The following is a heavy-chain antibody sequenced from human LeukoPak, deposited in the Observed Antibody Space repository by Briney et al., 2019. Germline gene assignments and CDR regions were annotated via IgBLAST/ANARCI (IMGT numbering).Heavy chain of an antibody. CDR2: IYYSGST. CDR3: ARYSTGWGAFDY. J-gene: IGHJ4*02. D-gene: IGHD3-16*01. CDR1: GGSISSGGYY. V-gene: IGHV4-31*03. Sequence: SETLSLTCTVSGGSISSGGYYWSWIRQHPGKGLEWIGYIYYSGSTYYNPSLKSRVTISVDTSKNQFSLKLSSVTAADTAVYYCARYSTGWGAFDYWGQGTLVTVSS.